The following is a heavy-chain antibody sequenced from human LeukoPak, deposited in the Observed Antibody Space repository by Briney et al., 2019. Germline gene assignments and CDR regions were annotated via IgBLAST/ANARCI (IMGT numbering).Heavy chain of an antibody. CDR1: GFSVSTTY. CDR2: VYTGGST. V-gene: IGHV3-53*05. D-gene: IGHD6-13*01. J-gene: IGHJ2*01. Sequence: GGSLSLSCAAPGFSVSTTYMSWGPQGPGKGLEWISVVYTGGSTYYADSVKGRFTISRDNAKNSLYLQMNSLRAEDTALYYCAKAQYSSSWPRGWYFDLWGRGTLVTVSS. CDR3: AKAQYSSSWPRGWYFDL.